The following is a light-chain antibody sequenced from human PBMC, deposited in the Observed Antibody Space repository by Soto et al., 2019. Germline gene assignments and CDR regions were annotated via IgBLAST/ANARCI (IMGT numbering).Light chain of an antibody. V-gene: IGLV2-14*03. Sequence: QSALTQPASVSGSPGQSVTISCTGTSSDVGAYKYVSWYQKHPGKAPKLMIYGVSNRPSGISNRFSGSKSGNTAFLTISGFQPEDEADYYCSSFTGPTTLDVFGTGTQLTVL. CDR2: GVS. CDR3: SSFTGPTTLDV. J-gene: IGLJ1*01. CDR1: SSDVGAYKY.